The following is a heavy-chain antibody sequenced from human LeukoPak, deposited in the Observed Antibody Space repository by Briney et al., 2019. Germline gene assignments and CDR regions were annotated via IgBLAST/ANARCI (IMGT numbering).Heavy chain of an antibody. Sequence: SDTLSHTCTVSGGPRNCWNWVRQPAGKGLEWIGRLCTSGSINYNPSLNSRLTISLDTSKNQLSLRLTSVTAADTAVHYCAREGGTIYFDYWGQGALVTVSS. CDR1: GGPRNC. V-gene: IGHV4-4*07. J-gene: IGHJ4*02. D-gene: IGHD3-3*01. CDR3: AREGGTIYFDY. CDR2: LCTSGSI.